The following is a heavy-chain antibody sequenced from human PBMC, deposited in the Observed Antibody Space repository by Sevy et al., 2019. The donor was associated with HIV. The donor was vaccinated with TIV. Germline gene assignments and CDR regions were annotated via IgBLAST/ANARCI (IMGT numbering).Heavy chain of an antibody. CDR1: GFTFSSYS. J-gene: IGHJ3*02. CDR2: ISGSSNYI. CDR3: ARRDCTISSCHRGDAFDI. D-gene: IGHD2-2*01. Sequence: GGSLRLSCAASGFTFSSYSMNWVRQAPGKGLEWVSSISGSSNYIYYADSMKGRFTISRDNAKNSLYLQMNSLRAEDTAVHYCARRDCTISSCHRGDAFDIWGQGTMVTVSS. V-gene: IGHV3-21*01.